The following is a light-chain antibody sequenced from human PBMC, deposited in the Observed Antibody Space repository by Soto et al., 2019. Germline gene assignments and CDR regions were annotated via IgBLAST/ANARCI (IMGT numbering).Light chain of an antibody. CDR2: LNIDGSH. Sequence: QPVLTQSPSASASLGASVKLTCTLRSGHSSYAIAWHQQQPEKGPRYLMNLNIDGSHSKGDGIPDRFSGSSSGAERYLTISSLQSEDEADYYCQTWVTGIVVFGGGTKLTVL. J-gene: IGLJ2*01. CDR1: SGHSSYA. V-gene: IGLV4-69*01. CDR3: QTWVTGIVV.